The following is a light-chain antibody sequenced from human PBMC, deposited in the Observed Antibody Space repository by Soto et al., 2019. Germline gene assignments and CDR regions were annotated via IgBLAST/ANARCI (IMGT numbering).Light chain of an antibody. Sequence: EIVLTQSPGTLSLSPGERATLSCSASQNVNSNHIAWYQQKPGQAPRLLIYGPSSRATVIPERFSGSRSGTDFTLTISRLEPEDSAVYFCNQFGISNQTFGHGTKVENK. V-gene: IGKV3-20*01. CDR2: GPS. J-gene: IGKJ1*01. CDR1: QNVNSNH. CDR3: NQFGISNQT.